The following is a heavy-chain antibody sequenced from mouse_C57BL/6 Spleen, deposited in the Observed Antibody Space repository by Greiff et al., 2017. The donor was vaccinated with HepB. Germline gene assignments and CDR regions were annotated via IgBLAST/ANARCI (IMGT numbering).Heavy chain of an antibody. CDR3: TTSDYDYDDYAMDY. CDR1: GFNIKDDY. J-gene: IGHJ4*01. CDR2: IDPENGDT. Sequence: EVQLQQSGAELVRPGASVKLSCTASGFNIKDDYMHWVKQRPEQGLEWIGWIDPENGDTEYASKFQGKATITADTSSNTAYLQLSSLTSEDTAVYYCTTSDYDYDDYAMDYWGQGTSVTVSS. V-gene: IGHV14-4*01. D-gene: IGHD2-4*01.